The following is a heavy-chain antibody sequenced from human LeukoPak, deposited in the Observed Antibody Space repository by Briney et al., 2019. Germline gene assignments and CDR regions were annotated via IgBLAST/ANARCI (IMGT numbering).Heavy chain of an antibody. D-gene: IGHD6-6*01. V-gene: IGHV4-4*07. CDR3: AREGSMTARPFVSIDY. CDR1: GGSIRSYY. J-gene: IGHJ4*02. CDR2: IHTSGST. Sequence: PSETLSLTCTVSGGSIRSYYWSWIRQPAGKGLEWIGRIHTSGSTDYNPSLKSRVTMSVDTSKNQFSLKLRSVTAADTAVYYCAREGSMTARPFVSIDYWGQGTLVTVSA.